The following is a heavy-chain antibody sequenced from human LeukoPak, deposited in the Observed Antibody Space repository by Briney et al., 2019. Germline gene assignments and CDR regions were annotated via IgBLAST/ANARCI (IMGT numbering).Heavy chain of an antibody. D-gene: IGHD4-17*01. CDR1: GYTLTELS. CDR3: AKDPFSNNYGHYFDY. J-gene: IGHJ4*02. Sequence: ASVKVSCKVSGYTLTELSMHWVRQAPGKGLEWMGGFDPEDGETIYAQKFQGRVTMTEDTSTDTAYMELSSLRSEDTAVYYCAKDPFSNNYGHYFDYWGQGTLVTVSS. CDR2: FDPEDGET. V-gene: IGHV1-24*01.